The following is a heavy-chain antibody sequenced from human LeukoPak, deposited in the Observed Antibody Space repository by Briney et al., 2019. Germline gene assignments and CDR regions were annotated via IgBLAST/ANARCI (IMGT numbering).Heavy chain of an antibody. V-gene: IGHV3-7*03. CDR1: GFIFKDYW. Sequence: GGSLRLSCAASGFIFKDYWMSWVRQAPGKGLEWVANIKQDGSEKYYVDSVKGRFTISRDNAKNSLYLQMNSLRAEDTAVYYCARERERGSDYWGQGTLVTVSS. CDR3: ARERERGSDY. J-gene: IGHJ4*02. CDR2: IKQDGSEK.